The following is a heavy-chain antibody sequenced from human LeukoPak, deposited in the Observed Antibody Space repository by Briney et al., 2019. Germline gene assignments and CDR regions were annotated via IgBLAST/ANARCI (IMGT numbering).Heavy chain of an antibody. CDR2: ISGSGGST. J-gene: IGHJ4*02. CDR3: AKEEDYGVSY. Sequence: GGTLTLSCAASGGTFSSSAWSWVLRPPGGGGEWVSAISGSGGSTYYEDSVKGRFTISRDNSKNKLYLQMNSLTAEDTAVYYCAKEEDYGVSYWGQGTLVTVSS. V-gene: IGHV3-23*01. CDR1: GGTFSSSA. D-gene: IGHD4-17*01.